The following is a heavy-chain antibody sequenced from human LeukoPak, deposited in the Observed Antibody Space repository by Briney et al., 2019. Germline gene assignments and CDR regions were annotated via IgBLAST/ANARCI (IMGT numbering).Heavy chain of an antibody. Sequence: ASVKVSCKASGYTFTGYYMHWVRQAPGQGLEWMGRINPNSGGTNYAQKFQGGVTMTRDTSISTAYMELSRLRPDDTAVYYCAPLANYYDSSGYSMPFDYWGQGTLVTVSS. D-gene: IGHD3-22*01. V-gene: IGHV1-2*06. CDR3: APLANYYDSSGYSMPFDY. CDR1: GYTFTGYY. CDR2: INPNSGGT. J-gene: IGHJ4*02.